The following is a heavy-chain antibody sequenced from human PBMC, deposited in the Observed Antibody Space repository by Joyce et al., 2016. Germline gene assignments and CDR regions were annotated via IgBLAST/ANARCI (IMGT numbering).Heavy chain of an antibody. CDR1: GFSFNTYS. D-gene: IGHD5-24*01. V-gene: IGHV3-48*02. CDR2: ISARSGTI. Sequence: EVQLVESGGGLVQPGGSLRLSCAASGFSFNTYSINWVRQAPGKGLEWFSYISARSGTIYYADSVKGRFTISRDNAKNSVYLQMNSLRDEDTAVYYCARVGRTGYTCDYWGQGTLVTVSS. CDR3: ARVGRTGYTCDY. J-gene: IGHJ4*02.